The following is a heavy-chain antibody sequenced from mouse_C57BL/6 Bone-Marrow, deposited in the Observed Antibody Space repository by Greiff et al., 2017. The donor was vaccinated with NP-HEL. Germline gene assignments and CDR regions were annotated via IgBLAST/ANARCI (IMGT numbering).Heavy chain of an antibody. CDR3: ARDRGLHWYFDV. CDR2: INYDGSST. D-gene: IGHD2-2*01. Sequence: EVHLVESEGGLVQPGSSMKLSCTASGFTFSDYYMAWVRQVPEKGLEWVANINYDGSSTYYLDSLKSRFIISRDNAKNILYLQMSSLKSEDTATYYCARDRGLHWYFDVWGTGTTVTVSS. CDR1: GFTFSDYY. V-gene: IGHV5-16*01. J-gene: IGHJ1*03.